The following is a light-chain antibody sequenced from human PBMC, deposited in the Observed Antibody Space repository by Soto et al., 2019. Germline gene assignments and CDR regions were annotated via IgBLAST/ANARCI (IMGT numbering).Light chain of an antibody. Sequence: DIQMTQSPSTLSASVGDRVTITCRARQSVSNGLAWYQQKPGKAPNLLIYDASSLESGVPSRFSGSGSGTKYPLTIRSLQPDDFATCSSQRYTPYPRTLRQGTKV. CDR1: QSVSNG. V-gene: IGKV1-5*01. J-gene: IGKJ1*01. CDR2: DAS. CDR3: QRYTPYPRT.